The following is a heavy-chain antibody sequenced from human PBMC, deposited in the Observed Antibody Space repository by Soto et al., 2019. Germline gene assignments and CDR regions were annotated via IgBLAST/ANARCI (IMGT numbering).Heavy chain of an antibody. Sequence: ASVKVSCKASGYTFTSYGISWVRQAPGQGLEWMGWISAYNGNTNYAQKLQGRVTMTTDTSTSTAYMELRSLRSDDTAVYYCARVSGYCSSTSCYAVFGNWFYPWGQGTLVPVSS. D-gene: IGHD2-2*01. V-gene: IGHV1-18*01. CDR2: ISAYNGNT. CDR1: GYTFTSYG. J-gene: IGHJ5*02. CDR3: ARVSGYCSSTSCYAVFGNWFYP.